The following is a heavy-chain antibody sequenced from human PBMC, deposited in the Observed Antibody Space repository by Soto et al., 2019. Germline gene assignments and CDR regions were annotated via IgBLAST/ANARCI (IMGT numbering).Heavy chain of an antibody. V-gene: IGHV1-2*02. J-gene: IGHJ3*02. Sequence: QLHLVQSGAVVKKPGASVTVSCSASGYPVTAYYMHWVRQAPGRGLEWMGGINPATGAAKYTQTFQGRVTMTRDTATSTVFMELSGPTSEDTAVFYRAGGGGVGVAGSAAFDMWGQGTLVTVSS. CDR1: GYPVTAYY. CDR2: INPATGAA. CDR3: AGGGGVGVAGSAAFDM. D-gene: IGHD3-3*01.